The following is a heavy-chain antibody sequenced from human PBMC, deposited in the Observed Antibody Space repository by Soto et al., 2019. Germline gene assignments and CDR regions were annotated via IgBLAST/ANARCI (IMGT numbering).Heavy chain of an antibody. CDR2: VNPINGNT. CDR3: ARENWHFDY. Sequence: QVQRVQSGAEVKKPGASVKVSCKTSGYSFSEFRMHWVRQAPGQGLEWMGWVNPINGNTNYAQDFQGRVTMTRDASTKTVYMELSSLTSDDTSTVYCARENWHFDYWGQGTLITVSS. V-gene: IGHV1-2*02. J-gene: IGHJ4*02. CDR1: GYSFSEFR.